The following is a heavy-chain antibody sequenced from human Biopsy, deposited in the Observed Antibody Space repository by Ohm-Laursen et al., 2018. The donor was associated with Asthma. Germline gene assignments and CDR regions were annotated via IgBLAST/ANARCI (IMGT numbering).Heavy chain of an antibody. D-gene: IGHD3-3*01. V-gene: IGHV4-34*01. CDR1: GGSFSGYY. J-gene: IGHJ6*02. CDR2: INHSGST. Sequence: SDTLSLTCAVYGGSFSGYYWSWIRQPPGKGLEWIGEINHSGSTNYNPSLKGRVTISVDTSKNQFSLKLSSVTAADTAVYYCARSAKTIFGVVMGSYYYGMDVWGQGTTVTVSS. CDR3: ARSAKTIFGVVMGSYYYGMDV.